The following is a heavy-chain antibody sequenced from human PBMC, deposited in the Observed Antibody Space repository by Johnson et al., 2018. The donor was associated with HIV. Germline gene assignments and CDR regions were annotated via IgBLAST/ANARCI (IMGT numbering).Heavy chain of an antibody. V-gene: IGHV3-30-3*01. Sequence: QVQLVESGGGVVQPGRSLRLSCAASGFTFSSYAMHWVRQAPGKGLEWVAVISYDGSNKYYADSVKGRFTISRDNSKNTLYLQMNSLRAEDTAVYYCARSGAASIAARGDAFDIWGQGTMVTVSS. CDR2: ISYDGSNK. D-gene: IGHD6-6*01. CDR3: ARSGAASIAARGDAFDI. J-gene: IGHJ3*02. CDR1: GFTFSSYA.